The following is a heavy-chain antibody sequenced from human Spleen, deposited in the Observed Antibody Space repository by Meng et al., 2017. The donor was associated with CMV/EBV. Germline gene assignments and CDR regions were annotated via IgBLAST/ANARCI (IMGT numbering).Heavy chain of an antibody. Sequence: SCAASGFTFSNYGMHWVRQAPGKGLEWVTYIVSNGTRKYYADSVRGRFTLSRDNSENTLLLHMNILRPDDTAVYYCATGLMDYWGQGTLVTVSS. CDR3: ATGLMDY. CDR2: IVSNGTRK. CDR1: GFTFSNYG. D-gene: IGHD3/OR15-3a*01. V-gene: IGHV3-30*02. J-gene: IGHJ4*02.